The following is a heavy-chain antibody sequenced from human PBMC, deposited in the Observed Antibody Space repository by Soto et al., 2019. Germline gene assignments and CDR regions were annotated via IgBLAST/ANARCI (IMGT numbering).Heavy chain of an antibody. J-gene: IGHJ4*02. Sequence: QVQLVQSGAEVKKPGASLRVSCKASGYTFTSYGINWARQAPVQGLEWIGWVTAYNDERKFAEKFQDRLSMTTDSAAPRLFIELRRLRSDDTAMYCCARFVFWSGYSQDHWGPGTRVSVPS. CDR3: ARFVFWSGYSQDH. CDR2: VTAYNDER. D-gene: IGHD3-3*01. CDR1: GYTFTSYG. V-gene: IGHV1-18*04.